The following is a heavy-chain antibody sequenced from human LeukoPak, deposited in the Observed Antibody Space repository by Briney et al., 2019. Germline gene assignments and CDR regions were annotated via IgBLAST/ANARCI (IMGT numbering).Heavy chain of an antibody. CDR3: ARVVEAARLHNWFDP. V-gene: IGHV4-59*01. CDR2: IYYSGST. Sequence: SSETLSLTCTVSGGSISSYYWSWIRQPPGKGLEWIGYIYYSGSTNYNPSLKSRVTISVDTSKNQFSLKLSSVTAADTAVYYCARVVEAARLHNWFDPWGQGTLVTVSS. J-gene: IGHJ5*02. D-gene: IGHD6-6*01. CDR1: GGSISSYY.